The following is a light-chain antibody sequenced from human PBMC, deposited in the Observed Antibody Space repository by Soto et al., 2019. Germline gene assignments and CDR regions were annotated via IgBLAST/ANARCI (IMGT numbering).Light chain of an antibody. V-gene: IGKV1-5*01. CDR1: QSISSW. Sequence: DIQMIPSPSTLCASVGDRITITCRASQSISSWLAWYKQKPGQDPKVLIFAASSLQSRVPSKFIGSGSVRDFTLTISSLQPEDVSTYYCLLDYAYLSAFGQGTKVDIK. J-gene: IGKJ1*01. CDR3: LLDYAYLSA. CDR2: AAS.